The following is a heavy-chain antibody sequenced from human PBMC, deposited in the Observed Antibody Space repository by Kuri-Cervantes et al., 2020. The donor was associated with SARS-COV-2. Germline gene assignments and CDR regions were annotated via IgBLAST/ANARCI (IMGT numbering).Heavy chain of an antibody. Sequence: GGSLRLSCKGSGYNFNNHWLGWVRQMPGKGLEWMGIIYPGDSDTRYSPSFQGQVTISADKSISTAYLQWSSLKASDTAMYYCARGGVYDIWTAYYYYGMDVWGQGTTVTVSS. V-gene: IGHV5-51*01. J-gene: IGHJ6*02. CDR3: ARGGVYDIWTAYYYYGMDV. D-gene: IGHD3-9*01. CDR2: IYPGDSDT. CDR1: GYNFNNHW.